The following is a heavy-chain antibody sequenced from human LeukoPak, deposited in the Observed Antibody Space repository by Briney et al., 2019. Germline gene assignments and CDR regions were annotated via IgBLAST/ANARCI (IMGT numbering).Heavy chain of an antibody. CDR3: ARSLVGATLDVGS. CDR1: GYTFTSYY. J-gene: IGHJ4*02. D-gene: IGHD1-26*01. Sequence: ASVKVSCKASGYTFTSYYMYWVRQAPGQGLEWMGIINPSGGSTSYAQKFQGRVTMTRDTSTSTVYMELSSLRSEDTAVYYCARSLVGATLDVGSWGQGTLVTVSS. V-gene: IGHV1-46*01. CDR2: INPSGGST.